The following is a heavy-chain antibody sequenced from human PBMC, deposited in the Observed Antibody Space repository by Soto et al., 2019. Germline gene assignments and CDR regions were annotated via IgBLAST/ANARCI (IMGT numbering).Heavy chain of an antibody. CDR1: GGTFSSYA. CDR2: IIPIFGTA. V-gene: IGHV1-69*13. Sequence: SVKVSCKASGGTFSSYAISWVRQAPGQGLEWMGGIIPIFGTANYAQKFQGRVTITADESTSTAYMELSSLRSEDTAVYYCARDHITTVTLNYGMDVWGQGTTVTVSS. J-gene: IGHJ6*02. D-gene: IGHD4-4*01. CDR3: ARDHITTVTLNYGMDV.